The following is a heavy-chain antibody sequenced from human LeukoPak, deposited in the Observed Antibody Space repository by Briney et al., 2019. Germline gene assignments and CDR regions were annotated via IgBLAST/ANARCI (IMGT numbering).Heavy chain of an antibody. CDR1: GGSFSGYY. J-gene: IGHJ6*03. V-gene: IGHV4-34*01. CDR3: ARRYSGSYGLYSHHSMDV. D-gene: IGHD1-26*01. CDR2: INHSGTT. Sequence: SETLSLTCAVYGGSFSGYYWSWIRQPPGKGLEWIGEINHSGTTNYNSSLKSRVTVSVDTSKNQFSLKLSSVTAADKAVYYCARRYSGSYGLYSHHSMDVWGKGTTVTISS.